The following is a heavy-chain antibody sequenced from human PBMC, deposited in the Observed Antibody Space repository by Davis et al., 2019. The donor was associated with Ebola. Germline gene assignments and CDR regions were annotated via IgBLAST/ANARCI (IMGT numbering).Heavy chain of an antibody. V-gene: IGHV3-30*18. CDR1: GFTFSSYA. D-gene: IGHD2-2*03. J-gene: IGHJ6*03. Sequence: GESLKISCAASGFTFSSYAMHWVRQAPGKGLEWVAVISYDGSNKYYADSVKGRFTISRDNSKNTLYLQMNSLRAEDTAVYYCAKSGYCSSTSCYSHYYYYYMDVWGKGTTVTVSS. CDR2: ISYDGSNK. CDR3: AKSGYCSSTSCYSHYYYYYMDV.